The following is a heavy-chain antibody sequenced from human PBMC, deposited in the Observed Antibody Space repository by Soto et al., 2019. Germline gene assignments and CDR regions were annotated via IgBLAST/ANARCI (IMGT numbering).Heavy chain of an antibody. V-gene: IGHV3-30*18. Sequence: QVQLVESGGGVVQPGRSLRLSCAASGLTFSSYGMHWVRQAPGKGLEWVAVISYDGSNKYYADSVKGRFTISRDNSKNTLYLQMNSLRAEDTAVYYCAKDVVVGATTGLGDYYDYYGMDVWGQGTTVTVSS. CDR3: AKDVVVGATTGLGDYYDYYGMDV. D-gene: IGHD1-26*01. CDR1: GLTFSSYG. CDR2: ISYDGSNK. J-gene: IGHJ6*02.